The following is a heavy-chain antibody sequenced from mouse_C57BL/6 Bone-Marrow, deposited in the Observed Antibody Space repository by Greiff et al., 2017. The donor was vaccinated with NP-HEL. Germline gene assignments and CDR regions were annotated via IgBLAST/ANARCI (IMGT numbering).Heavy chain of an antibody. J-gene: IGHJ2*01. D-gene: IGHD2-4*01. CDR3: ARSLSYDYEFDY. CDR2: IYPSDSET. CDR1: GYTFTSYW. Sequence: VQLQQPGAELVRPGSSVKLSCKASGYTFTSYWMDWVKQRPGQGLEWIGNIYPSDSETHYNQKFKDKATLTVDKSSSTAYMQLSSLTSEDSAVYYCARSLSYDYEFDYWGQGTTLTVSS. V-gene: IGHV1-61*01.